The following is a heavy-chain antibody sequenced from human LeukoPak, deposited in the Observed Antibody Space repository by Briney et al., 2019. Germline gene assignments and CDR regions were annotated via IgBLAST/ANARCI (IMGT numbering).Heavy chain of an antibody. D-gene: IGHD1-26*01. J-gene: IGHJ4*02. CDR2: IRSRGNNYAT. CDR3: TRWLLGPSFTFDS. Sequence: GGSLRLSCAASGCSFSDSAIRWVRQASGKGLEWVGRIRSRGNNYATGYAAWVKGRFTISRDDSKNTANLQMHSLKPEDTAVYYCTRWLLGPSFTFDSWGQGALVTVSS. V-gene: IGHV3-73*01. CDR1: GCSFSDSA.